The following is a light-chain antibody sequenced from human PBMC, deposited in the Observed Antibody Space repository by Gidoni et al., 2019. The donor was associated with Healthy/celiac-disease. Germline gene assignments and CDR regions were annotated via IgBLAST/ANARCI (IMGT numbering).Light chain of an antibody. CDR1: QSVSSY. CDR2: DAS. J-gene: IGKJ4*01. Sequence: IVLTQSPATLPVSPGERATLSCRASQSVSSYLAWYQQKPGQAPRLLIYDASNRATGTPARFSGSGSGTEFTLTISSLEPEDFAVYYCQQRSNWPPLTFGGGTKVEIK. CDR3: QQRSNWPPLT. V-gene: IGKV3-11*01.